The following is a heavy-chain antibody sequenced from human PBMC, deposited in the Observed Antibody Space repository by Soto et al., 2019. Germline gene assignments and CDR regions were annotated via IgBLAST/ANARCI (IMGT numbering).Heavy chain of an antibody. D-gene: IGHD2-2*01. CDR2: IYHSGNS. Sequence: XQSLSLPCAVSGDSLSSGWWWSWVRQSPGKGLQWIVEIYHSGNSGNNPSLKSRVTISVDKSNNQFSLNLMSVTAADTATYYCARDPRNGCSSTECYMAWARGILVTFSS. V-gene: IGHV4-4*02. CDR3: ARDPRNGCSSTECYMA. J-gene: IGHJ5*02. CDR1: GDSLSSGWW.